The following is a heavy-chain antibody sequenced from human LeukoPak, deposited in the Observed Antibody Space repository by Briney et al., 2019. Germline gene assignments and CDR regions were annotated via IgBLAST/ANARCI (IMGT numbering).Heavy chain of an antibody. Sequence: GASLRLSCAASGFTFSSYAMSWVRQAPGKGLEWVSAMSGSGGSTYYADSLKGRFTISRDTSKNTLYLQMNSLRAEDTAVYYCAEDESGSYYSYFDYWGPGTLVTVSS. CDR1: GFTFSSYA. D-gene: IGHD1-26*01. J-gene: IGHJ4*02. V-gene: IGHV3-23*01. CDR2: MSGSGGST. CDR3: AEDESGSYYSYFDY.